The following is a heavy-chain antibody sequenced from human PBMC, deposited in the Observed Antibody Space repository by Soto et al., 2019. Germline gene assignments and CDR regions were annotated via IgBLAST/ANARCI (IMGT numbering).Heavy chain of an antibody. CDR1: GGSISSYY. CDR2: IYYSGST. V-gene: IGHV4-59*01. J-gene: IGHJ3*02. CDR3: ARGSYYGSGSYAFDI. Sequence: SQTLSLTCTVSGGSISSYYWSWIRQPPGKGLEWIGYIYYSGSTNYNPSLKSRVTISEDTSKNQFSLKLSSVTAADTAVYYCARGSYYGSGSYAFDIWGQGTMVTVSS. D-gene: IGHD3-10*01.